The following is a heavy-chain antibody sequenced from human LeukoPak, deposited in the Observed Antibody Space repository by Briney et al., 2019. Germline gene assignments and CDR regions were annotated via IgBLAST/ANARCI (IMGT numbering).Heavy chain of an antibody. D-gene: IGHD5-12*01. J-gene: IGHJ4*02. V-gene: IGHV3-21*01. CDR3: AKVYLRGVSGYDRMGY. CDR2: ISSSSSYI. CDR1: GFTFSSYS. Sequence: PGGSLRLPCAASGFTFSSYSMNWVRQAPGKGLEWVSSISSSSSYIYYADSVKGRFTISRDNAKNSLYLQMNSLRAEDTAVYYCAKVYLRGVSGYDRMGYWGQGTLVTVSS.